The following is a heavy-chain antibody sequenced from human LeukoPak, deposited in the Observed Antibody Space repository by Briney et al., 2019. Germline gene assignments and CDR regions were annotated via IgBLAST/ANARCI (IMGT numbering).Heavy chain of an antibody. CDR3: ARDHERWLQLRGGYYYYYMDV. D-gene: IGHD5-24*01. V-gene: IGHV1-69*06. Sequence: SVKVSCKASGGTFSSYAISWVRQAPEQGLEWMGGIIPIFGTANYAQKFQGRVTITADKSTSTAYMELSSLRSEDTAVYYCARDHERWLQLRGGYYYYYMDVWGKGTTVTVSS. CDR1: GGTFSSYA. J-gene: IGHJ6*03. CDR2: IIPIFGTA.